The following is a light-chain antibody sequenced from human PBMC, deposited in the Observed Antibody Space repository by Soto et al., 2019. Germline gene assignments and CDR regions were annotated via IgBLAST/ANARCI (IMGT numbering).Light chain of an antibody. CDR1: TSNIGSHS. Sequence: QSVLTQPPSASGTPGQRVTISCSGSTSNIGSHSVNWFQHLPGTAPKLLIITNNRRPSGVPDRFSGYKSGTSASLVISGLQSEDEAHYYCATWDDSLKGVFGTGTKLTVL. CDR3: ATWDDSLKGV. V-gene: IGLV1-44*01. J-gene: IGLJ1*01. CDR2: TNN.